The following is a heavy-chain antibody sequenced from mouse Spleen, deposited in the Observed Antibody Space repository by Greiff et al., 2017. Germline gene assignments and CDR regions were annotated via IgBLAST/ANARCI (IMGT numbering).Heavy chain of an antibody. D-gene: IGHD2-3*01. Sequence: VQLQQSGPELVKPGASVKISCKASGYSFTGYYMNWVKQSPEKSLEWIGEINPSTGGTTYNQKFKAKATLTVDKSSSTAYMQLKSLTSEDSAVYYCASDGYYGAMDYWGQGTSVTVSS. CDR3: ASDGYYGAMDY. J-gene: IGHJ4*01. CDR2: INPSTGGT. CDR1: GYSFTGYY. V-gene: IGHV1-42*01.